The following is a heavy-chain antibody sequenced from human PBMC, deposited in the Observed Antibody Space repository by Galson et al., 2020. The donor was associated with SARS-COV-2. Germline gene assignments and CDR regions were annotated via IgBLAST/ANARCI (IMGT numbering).Heavy chain of an antibody. CDR3: ARARGHDYGGNSDY. D-gene: IGHD4-17*01. CDR2: INHSGST. V-gene: IGHV4-34*01. J-gene: IGHJ4*02. CDR1: GGSFSGYY. Sequence: SETLSLTCAVYGGSFSGYYWSWIRQPPGKGLEWIGEINHSGSTNYNPSLKSRVTISVDTSKNQFSLKLSSVTAADTAVYYCARARGHDYGGNSDYWGQGTLVTVSS.